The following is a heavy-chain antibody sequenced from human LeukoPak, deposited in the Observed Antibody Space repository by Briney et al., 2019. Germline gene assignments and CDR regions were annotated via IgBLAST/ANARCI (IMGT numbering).Heavy chain of an antibody. CDR3: AREYSSSWYGYYGMDV. CDR1: GFTFSSYG. V-gene: IGHV3-33*01. J-gene: IGHJ6*02. CDR2: IWYDGSNK. Sequence: GGSLRLSCAASGFTFSSYGMHWVRQAPGKGLEWVAVIWYDGSNKYYADSVKGRFTISRDNSKNTLYLQMNSLRAEDTAVYYCAREYSSSWYGYYGMDVWGQGTTVTVFS. D-gene: IGHD6-13*01.